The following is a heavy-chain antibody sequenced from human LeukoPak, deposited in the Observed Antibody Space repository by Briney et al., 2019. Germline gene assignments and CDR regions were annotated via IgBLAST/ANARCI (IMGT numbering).Heavy chain of an antibody. V-gene: IGHV3-23*01. CDR2: ISADGST. J-gene: IGHJ4*02. CDR3: ARETYRHLDLHS. CDR1: GFTFSSYA. D-gene: IGHD2-21*01. Sequence: GGSLRLSCADSGFTFSSYAMRWVRQAPGKGLEWVSSISADGSTYYADSVKGRFAISRDSSKNTLYLQMNSLRVEDTALYYCARETYRHLDLHSWGQGTLVTVSS.